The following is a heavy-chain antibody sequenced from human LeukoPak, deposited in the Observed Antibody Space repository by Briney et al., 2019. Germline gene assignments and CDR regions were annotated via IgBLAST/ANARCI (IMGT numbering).Heavy chain of an antibody. D-gene: IGHD3-9*01. CDR2: IIPILGIA. CDR1: GGTFSSYA. J-gene: IGHJ5*02. Sequence: SVKVSCKASGGTFSSYAISWVRQAPGQGLEWMGRIIPILGIANYAQKFQGRVTITADKSTSTAYMELSSLRSEDTAVYYCARDHYDILTGYPLNWFDPWGRGTLVTVSS. CDR3: ARDHYDILTGYPLNWFDP. V-gene: IGHV1-69*04.